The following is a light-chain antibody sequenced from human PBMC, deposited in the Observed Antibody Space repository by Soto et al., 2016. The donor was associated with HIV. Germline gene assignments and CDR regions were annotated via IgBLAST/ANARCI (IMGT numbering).Light chain of an antibody. CDR1: NIGSKS. V-gene: IGLV3-21*03. Sequence: YVLTQPPSLSVAPGKTARITCGGNNIGSKSVHWYQQKPGQAPVLVVYDDSARPSGIPERFSGSNSGNTATLTISRVEAADEADYSCQVWGSTNDHPRAFGGGTRLTVL. CDR3: QVWGSTNDHPRA. CDR2: DDS. J-gene: IGLJ3*02.